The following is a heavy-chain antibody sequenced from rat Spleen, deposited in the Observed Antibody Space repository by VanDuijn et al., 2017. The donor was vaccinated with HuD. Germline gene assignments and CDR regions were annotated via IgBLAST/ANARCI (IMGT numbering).Heavy chain of an antibody. Sequence: EVRLVESGGGLVQPGRSMKLSCAASGFTFSNFVMAWVRQAPKKGLEWVASITSGGSNTYYPDSVKGRFTISRDNAKSTLYLQMDSLRSEDTATYYCAKRGWYFFDYWGQGVMVTVSS. J-gene: IGHJ2*01. CDR1: GFTFSNFV. CDR2: ITSGGSNT. CDR3: AKRGWYFFDY. V-gene: IGHV5-25*01.